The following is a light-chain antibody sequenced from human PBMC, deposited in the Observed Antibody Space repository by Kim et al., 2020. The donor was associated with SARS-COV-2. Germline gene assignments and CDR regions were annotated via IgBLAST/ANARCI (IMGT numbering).Light chain of an antibody. CDR3: QAWDSSIVV. CDR2: QDS. V-gene: IGLV3-1*01. CDR1: KLGDKY. Sequence: SVSPGQTASITCSGDKLGDKYACWYQQKPGQSPVLVIDQDSKRPSGIPERFSGSNSGNTATLTISGTQAMDEADYYCQAWDSSIVVFGGGTQLTVL. J-gene: IGLJ2*01.